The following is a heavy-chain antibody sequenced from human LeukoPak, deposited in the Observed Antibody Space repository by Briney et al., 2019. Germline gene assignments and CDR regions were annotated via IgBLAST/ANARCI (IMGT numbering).Heavy chain of an antibody. Sequence: GGSLRLSCAASGFTFSSYRMTWVRQAPGKGLEWVSSISSSSSYIYYADSVKGRFTISRDNSKNTLYLQMNSLRAEDTAVYYCANRYCTSASCYQYFHHWGQGTLVTVSS. CDR1: GFTFSSYR. CDR3: ANRYCTSASCYQYFHH. CDR2: ISSSSSYI. V-gene: IGHV3-21*04. D-gene: IGHD2-2*01. J-gene: IGHJ1*01.